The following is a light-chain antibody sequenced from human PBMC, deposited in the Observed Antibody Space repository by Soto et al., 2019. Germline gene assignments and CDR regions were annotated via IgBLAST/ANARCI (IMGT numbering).Light chain of an antibody. CDR1: QSVSNNY. V-gene: IGKV3-20*01. J-gene: IGKJ1*01. CDR2: GAS. CDR3: QQYGSSGT. Sequence: EIVLPQSPGTLSLSPGERATLSCRASQSVSNNYLAWYQQKPGQAPRLLIYGASNRATGIPDRFSGSGSGTDFTLTISRLEPEDFAVYYCQQYGSSGTFGQGTKVGIK.